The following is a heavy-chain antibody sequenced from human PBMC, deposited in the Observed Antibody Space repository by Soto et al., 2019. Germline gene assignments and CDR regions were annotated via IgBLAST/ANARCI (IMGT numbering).Heavy chain of an antibody. V-gene: IGHV6-1*01. D-gene: IGHD2-15*01. Sequence: SQTLSLTCVISGDSVSSNGACWNWIRQSPSRGLQWLGRIYYRSKWFHDYAASVESRMAINPDTSRNQLSLQLNYVTPEDTAVYYCARVHCSAGTCLDGLDFWGQGITVTVSS. CDR3: ARVHCSAGTCLDGLDF. CDR2: IYYRSKWFH. J-gene: IGHJ6*02. CDR1: GDSVSSNGAC.